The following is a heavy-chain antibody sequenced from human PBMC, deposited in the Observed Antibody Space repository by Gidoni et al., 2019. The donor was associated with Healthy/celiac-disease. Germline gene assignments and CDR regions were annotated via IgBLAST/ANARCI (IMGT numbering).Heavy chain of an antibody. CDR2: ISGSGGST. CDR3: AKDLRRYSYGVVYGMDV. J-gene: IGHJ6*02. CDR1: GFTFRSYA. D-gene: IGHD5-18*01. Sequence: EVQLLESGGGLVQPGGSLRLSCAASGFTFRSYAMSWVRQAPGKGLEWVSAISGSGGSTYYADSVKGRFTISRDNSKNTLYLQMNSLRAEDTAVYYCAKDLRRYSYGVVYGMDVWGQGTTVTVSS. V-gene: IGHV3-23*01.